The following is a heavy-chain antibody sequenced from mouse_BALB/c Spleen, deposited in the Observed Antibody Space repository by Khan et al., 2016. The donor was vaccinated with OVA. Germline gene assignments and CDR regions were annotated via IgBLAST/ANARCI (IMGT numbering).Heavy chain of an antibody. J-gene: IGHJ3*01. Sequence: QVQLQQSGPGLVAPSQSLSITCTVSGFSLTGYGVNWVRQSPGKGLEWLGMIWGDGSIDYNSALKSRLSISKDNSKSQVFLKMNSLQTDDTARYYCARDRYYYGRGLAYWGQGTLVTVSA. V-gene: IGHV2-6-7*01. CDR2: IWGDGSI. CDR1: GFSLTGYG. CDR3: ARDRYYYGRGLAY. D-gene: IGHD1-1*01.